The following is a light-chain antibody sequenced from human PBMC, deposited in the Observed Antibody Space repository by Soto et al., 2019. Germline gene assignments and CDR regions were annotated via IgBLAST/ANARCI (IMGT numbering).Light chain of an antibody. CDR1: ASNIDTNT. CDR3: AAWEDNLNGYV. Sequence: QSVLPQPPSASGTPGQRVTISCSGSASNIDTNTVHWYQHLPGTAPKLLIYSNSLRPSGVPDRFSASKSGTSASLAISGRRSEDEADYFCAAWEDNLNGYVFGSGTKLTVL. J-gene: IGLJ1*01. CDR2: SNS. V-gene: IGLV1-44*01.